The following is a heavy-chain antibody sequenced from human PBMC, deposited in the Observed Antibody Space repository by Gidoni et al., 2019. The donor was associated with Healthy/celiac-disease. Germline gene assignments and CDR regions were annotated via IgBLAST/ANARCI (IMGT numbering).Heavy chain of an antibody. J-gene: IGHJ2*01. D-gene: IGHD6-6*01. V-gene: IGHV1-46*03. CDR3: AYIAARPYWYFDL. CDR1: GYTFTSYY. CDR2: INPSGGST. Sequence: VQLVQSGAEVQKPGASVKFSCKASGYTFTSYYMPWVRQAPGQGLEWMGIINPSGGSTSYAQKFQGRVTMTRDTSTSTVYMELSSLRSEDTAVYYCAYIAARPYWYFDLWGRGTLVTVSS.